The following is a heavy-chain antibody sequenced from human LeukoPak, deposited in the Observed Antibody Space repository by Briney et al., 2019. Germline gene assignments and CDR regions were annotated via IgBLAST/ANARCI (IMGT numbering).Heavy chain of an antibody. CDR2: IKQDGSEK. CDR3: AGDRIGWFDY. Sequence: GGSLRLSCAASGFTFSSFWMSWVRQAPGKGLEWVADIKQDGSEKYYVDSVKGRFTISRDNAKNSLNLQMNSLRVEDTAVYYCAGDRIGWFDYWGQGTLVTVFS. CDR1: GFTFSSFW. V-gene: IGHV3-7*01. J-gene: IGHJ4*02. D-gene: IGHD2-15*01.